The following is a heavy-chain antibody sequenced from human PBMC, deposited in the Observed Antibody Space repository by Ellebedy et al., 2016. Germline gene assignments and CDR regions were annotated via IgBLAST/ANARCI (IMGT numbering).Heavy chain of an antibody. Sequence: GGSLRLSCAASGFTFSSYSMNWVRQAPGKGLEWVSSISSSSSYIYYADSVKGRFTISRDNAKNSLYLQMNSLRAEDTAVYYCARAEGLGWFGELGQLDYWGQGTLVTVSS. CDR2: ISSSSSYI. D-gene: IGHD3-10*01. J-gene: IGHJ4*02. CDR1: GFTFSSYS. CDR3: ARAEGLGWFGELGQLDY. V-gene: IGHV3-21*01.